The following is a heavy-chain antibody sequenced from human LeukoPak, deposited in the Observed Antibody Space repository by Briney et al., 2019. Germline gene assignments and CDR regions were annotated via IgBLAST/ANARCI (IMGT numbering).Heavy chain of an antibody. J-gene: IGHJ4*02. D-gene: IGHD2-8*01. Sequence: GGSLRLSCAASGFTFSSYWMSWVRQAPGKGLEWVANIKQDGSEKYYVDSVKGRFTISRDNAKNSLYLQMNSLRAEDTAVYYCARVATLLMVYATFDYWGQGTLVTVSS. CDR2: IKQDGSEK. CDR3: ARVATLLMVYATFDY. V-gene: IGHV3-7*01. CDR1: GFTFSSYW.